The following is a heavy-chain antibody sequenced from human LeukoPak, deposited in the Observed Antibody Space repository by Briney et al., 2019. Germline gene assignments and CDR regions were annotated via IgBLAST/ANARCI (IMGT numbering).Heavy chain of an antibody. Sequence: KTSQTLSLTCTVSGGSISSGSYYWNWIRQPAGKGLEWIGRIYASGSTNYNPSLKSRVTISVDTSKNQFSLKLSSVTAADTAVYYCARRGEIWGQGTMVTVSS. J-gene: IGHJ3*02. V-gene: IGHV4-61*02. CDR1: GGSISSGSYY. CDR3: ARRGEI. CDR2: IYASGST.